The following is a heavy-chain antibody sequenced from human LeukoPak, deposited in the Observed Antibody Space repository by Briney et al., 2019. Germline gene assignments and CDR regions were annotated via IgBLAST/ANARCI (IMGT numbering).Heavy chain of an antibody. CDR2: ISGSGGST. D-gene: IGHD6-19*01. V-gene: IGHV3-23*01. J-gene: IGHJ4*02. CDR1: GFTFSSYA. Sequence: GGSLRLSCAASGFTFSSYAMSWVRQAPGKGLEWVSAISGSGGSTYYADSVKGRFTISRDNSRNTLYLQMNSLRAEDTAVYYCAKVQQWLVQGYFDYWGQGTLVTVSS. CDR3: AKVQQWLVQGYFDY.